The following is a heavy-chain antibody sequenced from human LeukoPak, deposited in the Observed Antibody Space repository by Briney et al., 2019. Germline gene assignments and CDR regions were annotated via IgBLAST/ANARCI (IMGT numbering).Heavy chain of an antibody. CDR1: GGSISSSSYY. D-gene: IGHD1-1*01. Sequence: SETLSLTCTVSGGSISSSSYYWGWIRQPPGKGLEWIGSIHYSGSTNYNPSLKSRVTISVDTSKNQFSLKLSSVTAADTAVYYCASGRGSTSWFDPWGQGTLVTVSS. J-gene: IGHJ5*02. CDR3: ASGRGSTSWFDP. V-gene: IGHV4-39*07. CDR2: IHYSGST.